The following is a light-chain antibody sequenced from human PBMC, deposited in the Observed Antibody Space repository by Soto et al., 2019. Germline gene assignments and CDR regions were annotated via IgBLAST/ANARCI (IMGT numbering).Light chain of an antibody. Sequence: DIQMTQSPSTLSASVGDRVTITCRASQSISPWLAWYQQKPGKAPKILIYKASTLESGVPSRFSGSGSGTEFTLTISSLQPDDFATYYCQQYKTYSRTLGQGTKLEIK. CDR2: KAS. CDR1: QSISPW. J-gene: IGKJ2*01. CDR3: QQYKTYSRT. V-gene: IGKV1-5*03.